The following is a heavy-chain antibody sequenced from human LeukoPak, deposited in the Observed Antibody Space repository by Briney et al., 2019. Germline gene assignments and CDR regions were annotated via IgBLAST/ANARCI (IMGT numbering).Heavy chain of an antibody. J-gene: IGHJ4*02. Sequence: GRSLTLSCAAYGFTFSDRYIDWARQAPGKGLEWVGRIRHKGNSYTTEYAASVKRRFTLSRDDSKTSLYLQMNSLKTEDTAIYYCTIGLGDWGQGTLVTVSS. V-gene: IGHV3-72*01. D-gene: IGHD3-16*01. CDR3: TIGLGD. CDR1: GFTFSDRY. CDR2: IRHKGNSYTT.